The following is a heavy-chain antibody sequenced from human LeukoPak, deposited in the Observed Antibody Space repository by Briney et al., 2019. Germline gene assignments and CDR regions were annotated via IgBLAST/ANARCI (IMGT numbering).Heavy chain of an antibody. V-gene: IGHV3-23*01. Sequence: GGSLRLSCAASGFTFSDYAMTWVRQAPGKGLEWVSTITGSGDGTYYADSVKGRFTISRDNAKNSHFLQMSSLRVDDTALYYCARGFRNGPFDCWGQGTLVTVSS. J-gene: IGHJ4*02. D-gene: IGHD2-8*01. CDR1: GFTFSDYA. CDR2: ITGSGDGT. CDR3: ARGFRNGPFDC.